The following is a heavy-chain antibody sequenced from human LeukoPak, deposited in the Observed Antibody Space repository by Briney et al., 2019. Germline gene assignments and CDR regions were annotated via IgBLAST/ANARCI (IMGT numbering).Heavy chain of an antibody. CDR1: GFTFSSYS. J-gene: IGHJ4*02. Sequence: GGSLRLSCAASGFTFSSYSMNWVRQAPGKGLEWVSSISSSSSYIYYADSAKGRFTISRDNAKNSLYLQMNSLRAEDTAVYYCAREHGSGKIDFDYWGQGTLVTVSS. CDR2: ISSSSSYI. V-gene: IGHV3-21*01. CDR3: AREHGSGKIDFDY. D-gene: IGHD3-10*01.